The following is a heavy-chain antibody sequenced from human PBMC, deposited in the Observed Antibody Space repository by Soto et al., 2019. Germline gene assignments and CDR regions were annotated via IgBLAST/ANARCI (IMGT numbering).Heavy chain of an antibody. D-gene: IGHD1-26*01. CDR2: ISAYNGNT. CDR1: GYTFTSYG. V-gene: IGHV1-18*01. J-gene: IGHJ6*02. Sequence: ASVKVSCKASGYTFTSYGISWVRQAPGQGLEWMGWISAYNGNTNYAQKLQGRVTMTTDTSTSTAYMELRSLRSDDTAVYYCARVGSFADYYYYGMDVWGQGTTVPVSS. CDR3: ARVGSFADYYYYGMDV.